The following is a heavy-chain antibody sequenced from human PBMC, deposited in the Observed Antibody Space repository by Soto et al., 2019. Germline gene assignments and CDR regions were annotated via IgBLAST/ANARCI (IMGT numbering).Heavy chain of an antibody. CDR1: GFNFSSYV. Sequence: QVQLVESGGGVVQPGRSLRLSCAASGFNFSSYVMHWVRQAPGKGLEWVAVIWYDGGNKYYADSVKGRFTISRDNSKNTLELQMNSLRAEDTAVYYWARDGQWLPRDGLRSSYYFDYWGQGTLGTVSS. J-gene: IGHJ4*02. CDR2: IWYDGGNK. V-gene: IGHV3-33*01. D-gene: IGHD6-19*01. CDR3: ARDGQWLPRDGLRSSYYFDY.